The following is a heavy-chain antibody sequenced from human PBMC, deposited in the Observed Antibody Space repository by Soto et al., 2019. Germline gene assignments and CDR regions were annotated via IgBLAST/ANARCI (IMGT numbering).Heavy chain of an antibody. CDR1: GGSFSGYY. D-gene: IGHD3-9*01. J-gene: IGHJ6*02. Sequence: ASETLSLTCAVYGGSFSGYYWSWIRQPPGKGLEWIGEINHSGSTNYNPSLKSRVTISVDTSKNQFSLKLSSVTAADTAVYYCASLYYDILTGYPVFYGMDVWGQGTTVTVSS. CDR3: ASLYYDILTGYPVFYGMDV. CDR2: INHSGST. V-gene: IGHV4-34*01.